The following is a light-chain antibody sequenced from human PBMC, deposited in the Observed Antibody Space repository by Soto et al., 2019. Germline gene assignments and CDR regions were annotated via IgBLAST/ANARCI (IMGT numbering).Light chain of an antibody. Sequence: EIVLTQSPATLSLSPGERATLSCRASQSVSNYLACYQQKPGQAPRLLIYDASNRATGIPARFSGSGSGTDFTLTISSLEPDGFAVYYCQQRSNGPTFGPGTKVDI. CDR3: QQRSNGPT. J-gene: IGKJ3*01. V-gene: IGKV3-11*01. CDR2: DAS. CDR1: QSVSNY.